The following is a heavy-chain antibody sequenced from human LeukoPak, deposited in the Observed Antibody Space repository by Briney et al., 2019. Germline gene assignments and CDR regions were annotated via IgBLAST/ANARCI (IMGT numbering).Heavy chain of an antibody. CDR2: INHSGST. V-gene: IGHV4-34*01. CDR3: ARGGAYYYDSSGYLEINDAFDI. D-gene: IGHD3-22*01. CDR1: GGSFSGYY. Sequence: SETLSLTCAVYGGSFSGYYWSWIRQPPGKGLEWIGEINHSGSTNYNPSLKSRVTISVDTSKNQFSLKLSSVTAADTAVYYCARGGAYYYDSSGYLEINDAFDIWGQGTMVTVSS. J-gene: IGHJ3*02.